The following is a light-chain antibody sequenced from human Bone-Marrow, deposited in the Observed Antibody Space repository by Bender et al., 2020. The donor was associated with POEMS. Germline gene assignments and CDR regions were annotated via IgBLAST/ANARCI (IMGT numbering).Light chain of an antibody. CDR1: SSNIGAHA. V-gene: IGLV1-44*01. Sequence: QSVLTQPPSASGTPGQRVTISCSGGSSNIGAHAVNWYQHLPGTAPKLLIYSSHRRPSEVPDRFSGSRSGTSASLAISGLQSEDEADYYCCSYAGSSYVFGTGTHVTVL. J-gene: IGLJ1*01. CDR2: SSH. CDR3: CSYAGSSYV.